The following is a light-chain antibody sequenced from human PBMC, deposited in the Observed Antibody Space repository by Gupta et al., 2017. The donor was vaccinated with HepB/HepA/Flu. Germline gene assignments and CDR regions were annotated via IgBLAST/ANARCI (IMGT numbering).Light chain of an antibody. CDR2: DAS. CDR1: QTISIY. Sequence: DIQMTQSPSSLSASVGDRVTITCRASQTISIYLHWYQQKPGKAPKLLIYDASTLQSGVPSRFSGGGSGTDFTLTISRLQPEDFATYYCQHTDSSPRTFGQGTKVEIK. V-gene: IGKV1-39*01. CDR3: QHTDSSPRT. J-gene: IGKJ1*01.